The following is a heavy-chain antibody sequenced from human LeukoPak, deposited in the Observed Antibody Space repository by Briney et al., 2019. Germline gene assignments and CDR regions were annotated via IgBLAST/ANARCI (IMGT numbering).Heavy chain of an antibody. V-gene: IGHV4-34*01. CDR1: GGSFSGYY. CDR2: INHSGST. CDR3: ARLYRLEENAFDI. D-gene: IGHD3-3*01. Sequence: SETLSLTCAVYGGSFSGYYWSWIRQPPGKGLQWIGEINHSGSTNCNPSLKSRVTISVDTSKNQFSPKLSSVTAADTAVYYCARLYRLEENAFDIWGQGTMVTVSS. J-gene: IGHJ3*02.